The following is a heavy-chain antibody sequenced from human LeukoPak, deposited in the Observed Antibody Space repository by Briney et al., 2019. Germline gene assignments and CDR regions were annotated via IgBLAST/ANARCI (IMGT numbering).Heavy chain of an antibody. Sequence: SETLSLTCSVSGGSISSLYWSWIRQPPGKGLEWIGYIYYTGSTNYNPSLKSRVTMFVDMSKNQFSLRLSSVTAGDTAVYYCARHRAYSSASPFDYWGQGTLVTVSS. CDR1: GGSISSLY. CDR3: ARHRAYSSASPFDY. CDR2: IYYTGST. V-gene: IGHV4-59*08. J-gene: IGHJ4*02. D-gene: IGHD6-6*01.